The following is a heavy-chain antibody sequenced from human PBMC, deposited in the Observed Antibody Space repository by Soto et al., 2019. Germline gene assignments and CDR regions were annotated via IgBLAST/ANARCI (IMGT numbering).Heavy chain of an antibody. V-gene: IGHV1-58*01. Sequence: SVKVSCKGSGFTFSRSAVQWVRQARGQGLEWIGWIVAASGKTDYSQIFQEILTITRDMSTSTAYMELRSLRSEDTALYYLPATLDWGSYGFCGHPSGGQGTLVTVSS. J-gene: IGHJ4*02. CDR2: IVAASGKT. CDR1: GFTFSRSA. D-gene: IGHD3-10*01. CDR3: PATLDWGSYGFCGHPS.